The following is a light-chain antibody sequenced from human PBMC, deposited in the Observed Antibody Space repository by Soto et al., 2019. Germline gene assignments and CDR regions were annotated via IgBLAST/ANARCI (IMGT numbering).Light chain of an antibody. CDR2: DAS. J-gene: IGKJ5*01. Sequence: EIVLTQSPATLSLSPGERATLSCGASQSVSTNYLAWYQQKPGLAPRLLIYDASSRATGISDRFSGSGSGTEFTLTISGLLPEDFAAYHCQQLYTLPFTFGQGTRLEIK. CDR3: QQLYTLPFT. CDR1: QSVSTNY. V-gene: IGKV3D-20*01.